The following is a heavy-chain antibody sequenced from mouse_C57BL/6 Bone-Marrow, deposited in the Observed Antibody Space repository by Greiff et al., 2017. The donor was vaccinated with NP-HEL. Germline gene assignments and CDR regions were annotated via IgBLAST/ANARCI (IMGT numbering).Heavy chain of an antibody. CDR3: AKRGLRGYYAMDY. CDR1: GYTFTSYW. CDR2: IDPSDSYT. Sequence: VQLQQPGAELVKPGASVKLSCKASGYTFTSYWMQWVKQRPGQGLEWIGEIDPSDSYTNYNQKFKGKATLTVDTSSSTAYMQLSSLTSEDSAVYYCAKRGLRGYYAMDYWGQGTSVTVSS. V-gene: IGHV1-50*01. D-gene: IGHD3-1*01. J-gene: IGHJ4*01.